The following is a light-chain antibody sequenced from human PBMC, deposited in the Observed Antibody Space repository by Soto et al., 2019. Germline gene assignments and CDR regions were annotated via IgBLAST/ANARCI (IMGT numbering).Light chain of an antibody. CDR2: GAS. J-gene: IGKJ1*01. CDR3: HQYGNSPWT. Sequence: EIVLTQSPGTLSLSPGERATLSCRASQSGFSFYLAWFQQKHGQAPRLLIYGASTSATGIPDRFSGSGSVTDFTLTISRLEPEDFAVYYCHQYGNSPWTLGQGTKVEIK. CDR1: QSGFSFY. V-gene: IGKV3-20*01.